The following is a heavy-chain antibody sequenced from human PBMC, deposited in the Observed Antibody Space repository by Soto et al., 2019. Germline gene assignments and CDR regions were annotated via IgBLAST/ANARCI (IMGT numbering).Heavy chain of an antibody. J-gene: IGHJ4*02. CDR2: ILNDASGH. D-gene: IGHD4-17*01. CDR3: ARDDDYPDNGFDY. CDR1: GLTFSRHG. Sequence: QVQLVESGGGVVQPGTSLRLSCAASGLTFSRHGMHWVRQTPGKGLEWLEVILNDASGHWYADSVKGRFTISRDNFENTLYLQMNGLRLEDTAMYYCARDDDYPDNGFDYWGQGTLVTVSS. V-gene: IGHV3-33*01.